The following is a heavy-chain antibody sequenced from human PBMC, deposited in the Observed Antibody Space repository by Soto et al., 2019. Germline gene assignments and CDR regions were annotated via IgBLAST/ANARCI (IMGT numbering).Heavy chain of an antibody. J-gene: IGHJ4*02. Sequence: GGSLRLSCAASGFTFSSYGMHWVRQAPGKGLEWVAVISYDGSNKYYADSVKGRFTISRDNSKNTLYLQMNSLRAEDTAVYYCSKSPGMYYYDSSGYYHYDYWGQGTLVTVSS. CDR3: SKSPGMYYYDSSGYYHYDY. D-gene: IGHD3-22*01. CDR1: GFTFSSYG. V-gene: IGHV3-30*18. CDR2: ISYDGSNK.